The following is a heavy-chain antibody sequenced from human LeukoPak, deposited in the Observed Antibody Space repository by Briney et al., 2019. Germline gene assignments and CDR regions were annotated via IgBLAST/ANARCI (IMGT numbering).Heavy chain of an antibody. J-gene: IGHJ4*02. CDR1: GDSISTSSYY. D-gene: IGHD3-10*01. CDR2: IYYSGST. V-gene: IGHV4-39*01. CDR3: ARSYYYYYRQIHY. Sequence: SETLSLTCTVSGDSISTSSYYWGWIRQPPGKGLEWLGSIYYSGSTYYNPSLKSRVTISVDTSKNQFSLNLYSVTAADTAVFYCARSYYYYYRQIHYWGEGTLVTVSS.